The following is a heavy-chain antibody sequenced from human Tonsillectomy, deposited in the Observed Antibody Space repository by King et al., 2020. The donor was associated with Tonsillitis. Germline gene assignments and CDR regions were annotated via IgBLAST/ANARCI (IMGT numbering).Heavy chain of an antibody. CDR3: ARNRDYGDYVDF. V-gene: IGHV4-31*03. D-gene: IGHD4-17*01. CDR2: IYHSWPT. CDR1: GYSLTSGGYF. J-gene: IGHJ4*02. Sequence: QLQESGPGLVRPSQTLSLICSVSGYSLTSGGYFWSWIRQHPDKGLEWIGSIYHSWPTFHTPSLRSRLFMSVDTSKNQFSLRLTSVTAADTAVYYCARNRDYGDYVDFWGQGTLVAVSS.